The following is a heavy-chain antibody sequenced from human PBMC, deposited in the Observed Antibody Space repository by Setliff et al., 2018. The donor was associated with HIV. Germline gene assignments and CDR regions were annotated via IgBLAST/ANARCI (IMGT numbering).Heavy chain of an antibody. Sequence: SETLSHTCAVYGVSFSGYYWSWIRQPPGKGLEWIGEINHSGSTNYNPSLKSRVTMSVDKSKNQFSLRLSSVTAADPAVYYCAGARRAGSGPKYFQHWGQGTLGTVSS. V-gene: IGHV4-34*01. D-gene: IGHD2-15*01. CDR3: AGARRAGSGPKYFQH. J-gene: IGHJ1*01. CDR1: GVSFSGYY. CDR2: INHSGST.